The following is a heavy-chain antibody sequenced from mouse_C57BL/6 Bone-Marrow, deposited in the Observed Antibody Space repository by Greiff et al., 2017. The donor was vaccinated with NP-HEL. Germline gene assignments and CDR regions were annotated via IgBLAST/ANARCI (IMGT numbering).Heavy chain of an antibody. D-gene: IGHD2-4*01. CDR3: EYDYDAVGYAMDD. J-gene: IGHJ4*01. CDR1: GYSITSGYY. Sequence: EVQLQESGPGLVKPSQSLSLTCSVTGYSITSGYYWNWIRQFPGNKLEWMGYISYDGSNNYNPSLKNRSSITRDTSKNQFVLKLNSVTTEDTATYYCEYDYDAVGYAMDDGGQGTSVTVSS. V-gene: IGHV3-6*01. CDR2: ISYDGSN.